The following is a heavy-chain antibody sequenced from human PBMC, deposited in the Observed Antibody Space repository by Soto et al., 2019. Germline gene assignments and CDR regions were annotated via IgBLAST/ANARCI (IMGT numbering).Heavy chain of an antibody. CDR1: GYSFSNFW. V-gene: IGHV5-51*01. CDR2: IYPDDSDT. D-gene: IGHD2-8*02. CDR3: ASSVLVTSTMNYFDL. J-gene: IGHJ4*02. Sequence: GESLKISCQASGYSFSNFWIAWVRQMPGEGLEWLGIIYPDDSDTRYSPSFLGQVTISADKSSKTTYLQWSCLKASDTAIYFCASSVLVTSTMNYFDLWGQGTLVTVSS.